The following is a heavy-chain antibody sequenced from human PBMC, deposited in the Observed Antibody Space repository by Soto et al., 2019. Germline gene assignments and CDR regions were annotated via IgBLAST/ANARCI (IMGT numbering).Heavy chain of an antibody. Sequence: SETLSLTCTVSGGSISGGDYYRSWIRQPPGKGLEWIGYIYYSGSTYYNPSLKSRVTISVDTSKNQFSLKLSSVTAADTAVYYCARAAVVRQLGYCSSTSCYTRVGATTPLDYWGQGTLVTVSS. CDR2: IYYSGST. J-gene: IGHJ4*02. CDR3: ARAAVVRQLGYCSSTSCYTRVGATTPLDY. D-gene: IGHD2-2*02. CDR1: GGSISGGDYY. V-gene: IGHV4-30-4*01.